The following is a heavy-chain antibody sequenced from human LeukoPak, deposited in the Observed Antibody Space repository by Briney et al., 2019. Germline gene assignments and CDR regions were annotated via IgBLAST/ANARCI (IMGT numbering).Heavy chain of an antibody. Sequence: PGGSLRLSCAVSGFTFSNYAMMWVRQAPGKRPEWISSISGSGDGTYYADSVRGRFTISRDNSENTLYLKVNSLRVEDTAVYFCVKGCVHPTYYFVNCGERTLVSVSS. D-gene: IGHD4/OR15-4a*01. V-gene: IGHV3-23*01. CDR3: VKGCVHPTYYFVN. CDR2: ISGSGDGT. CDR1: GFTFSNYA. J-gene: IGHJ4*03.